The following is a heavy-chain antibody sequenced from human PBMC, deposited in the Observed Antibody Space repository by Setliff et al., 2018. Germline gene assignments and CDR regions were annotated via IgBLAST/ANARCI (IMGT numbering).Heavy chain of an antibody. D-gene: IGHD4-4*01. CDR2: IYHTGST. Sequence: SETLSLTCAVSDYAITRGHYWAWIRQSPGKGLEWVATIYHTGSTYYNPSLESRVTISVDTSKNQFSLQLISVMAADTAVYYCARQTQSKKLVPGAFDIWGQGTMVTVSS. CDR1: DYAITRGHY. J-gene: IGHJ3*02. CDR3: ARQTQSKKLVPGAFDI. V-gene: IGHV4-38-2*01.